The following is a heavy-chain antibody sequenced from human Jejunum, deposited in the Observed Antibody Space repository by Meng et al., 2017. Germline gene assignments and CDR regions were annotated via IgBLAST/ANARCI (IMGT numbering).Heavy chain of an antibody. D-gene: IGHD3-16*01. Sequence: SLKISCAASGFSFDEYAIHWVRQAPGKGLEWVPGISWNGDYTAYADSVKGRFTISRDNAKRSLFLQMNSLTTEDTAFYYCTKDTTRTFGGVLDYWGHGTLVTVSS. J-gene: IGHJ4*01. CDR1: GFSFDEYA. CDR3: TKDTTRTFGGVLDY. V-gene: IGHV3-9*01. CDR2: ISWNGDYT.